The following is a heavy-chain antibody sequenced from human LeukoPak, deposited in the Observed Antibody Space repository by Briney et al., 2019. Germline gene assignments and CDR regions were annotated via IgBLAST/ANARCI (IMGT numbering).Heavy chain of an antibody. CDR3: ARDEPGSSGWYIVPLYYYYGMDV. Sequence: PGGSLRLSCAASGFTFSSYWMSWVRQAPGKGLEWVANIKQDGSEKYYVDSVKGRFTISRDNAKNSLYLQMNSLRAEDTAVYYCARDEPGSSGWYIVPLYYYYGMDVWGQGTTVTVSS. D-gene: IGHD6-19*01. J-gene: IGHJ6*02. CDR1: GFTFSSYW. CDR2: IKQDGSEK. V-gene: IGHV3-7*01.